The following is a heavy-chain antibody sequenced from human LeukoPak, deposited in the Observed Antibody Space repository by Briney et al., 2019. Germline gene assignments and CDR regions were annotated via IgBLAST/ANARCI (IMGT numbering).Heavy chain of an antibody. V-gene: IGHV7-4-1*02. D-gene: IGHD3-3*01. Sequence: ASVTVSCKASGYTFTSYAMNWVRQAPGQGLEWMGWINTNTGNPTYAQGFTGRFVFSLDTSVSTAYLQISSLKAEDTAVYYCAREYPYNFWSGYLENYFDFWGQGTLGTVSP. CDR2: INTNTGNP. CDR1: GYTFTSYA. J-gene: IGHJ4*02. CDR3: AREYPYNFWSGYLENYFDF.